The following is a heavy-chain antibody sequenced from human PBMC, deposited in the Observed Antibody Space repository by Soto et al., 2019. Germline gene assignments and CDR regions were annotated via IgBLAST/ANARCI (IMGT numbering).Heavy chain of an antibody. CDR2: IKSKTDGGTT. V-gene: IGHV3-15*01. J-gene: IGHJ4*02. D-gene: IGHD2-2*01. Sequence: GGSLRLSCAASGFTFSNAWMSWVRQAPGKGLEWVGRIKSKTDGGTTDYAAPVKGRFTISRDDSKNTLYLQMNSLKTEDTALYYCTTDCSSTSCYALTAVCEALAWECFGETEGAWWGQGTLVTVSS. CDR3: TTDCSSTSCYALTAVCEALAWECFGETEGAW. CDR1: GFTFSNAW.